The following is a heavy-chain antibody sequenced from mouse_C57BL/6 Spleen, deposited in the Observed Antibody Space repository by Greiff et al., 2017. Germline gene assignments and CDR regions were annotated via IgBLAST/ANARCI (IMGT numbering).Heavy chain of an antibody. Sequence: QVQLQQPGAELVKPGASVKMSCKASGYTFTSYWITWVKQRPGQGLEWIGDIYPGSGSTNYNEKFKSTATLTVDTSSSTAYMQLSSLTTEASAVYYCARSDHRGGGAVDDWGQGTTVTVSS. CDR1: GYTFTSYW. CDR3: ARSDHRGGGAVDD. CDR2: IYPGSGST. J-gene: IGHJ4*01. V-gene: IGHV1-55*01.